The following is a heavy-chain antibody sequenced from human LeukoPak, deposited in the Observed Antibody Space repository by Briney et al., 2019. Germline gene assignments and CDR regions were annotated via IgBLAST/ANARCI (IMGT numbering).Heavy chain of an antibody. CDR3: AKDRIEIVVVMFVDYFDY. CDR2: ISGSGGST. V-gene: IGHV3-23*01. CDR1: GFTFSSYA. D-gene: IGHD3-22*01. Sequence: PGGSLRLSCAASGFTFSSYAMSWVRQAPGKGLEWVSAISGSGGSTYYADSVRGRFTITRDNSKNTLYLQMNSLRAEDTAVYYCAKDRIEIVVVMFVDYFDYWGQGTLVTVSS. J-gene: IGHJ4*02.